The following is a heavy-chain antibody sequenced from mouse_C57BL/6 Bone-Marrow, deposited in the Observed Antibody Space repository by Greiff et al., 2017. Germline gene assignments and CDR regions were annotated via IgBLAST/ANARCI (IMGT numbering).Heavy chain of an antibody. CDR1: GFTFSSYA. Sequence: DVMLVESGGGLVKPGGSLKLSCAASGFTFSSYAMSWVRQTPEKRLEWVATISDGGSYTYYPANVKGRFTISRDNAKNNLYLQMSHLKSEDTAMYYCAREGIYYGNYVDYWGQGTTLTVSS. J-gene: IGHJ2*01. CDR3: AREGIYYGNYVDY. CDR2: ISDGGSYT. V-gene: IGHV5-4*01. D-gene: IGHD2-1*01.